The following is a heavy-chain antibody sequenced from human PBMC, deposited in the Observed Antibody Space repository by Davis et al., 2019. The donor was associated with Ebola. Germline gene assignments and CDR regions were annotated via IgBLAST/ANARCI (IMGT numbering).Heavy chain of an antibody. CDR1: GYSINRGFT. CDR2: ICHSGIT. D-gene: IGHD2-8*01. Sequence: SETLSLTCTVSGYSINRGFTWGWIRQPPGKGLEWIGSICHSGITNYSPSLKSRVTISADTSKNQFSLRLKSVTAADTAMYYCARDYVYWGQGILVTVSS. CDR3: ARDYVY. J-gene: IGHJ4*02. V-gene: IGHV4-38-2*02.